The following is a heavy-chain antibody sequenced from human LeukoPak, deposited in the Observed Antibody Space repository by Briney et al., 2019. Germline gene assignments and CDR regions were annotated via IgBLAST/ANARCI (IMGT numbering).Heavy chain of an antibody. V-gene: IGHV4-39*01. J-gene: IGHJ3*01. CDR3: ARPGVRYFDSSGLYAFDF. D-gene: IGHD3-22*01. CDR1: GGSISSTSYY. CDR2: IYYSGST. Sequence: SETLSLTCAVSGGSISSTSYYWAWIRQPPGKGLEWIGTIYYSGSTYHNPSLKSRVTMSVDTSRNQFSLKLSSVDAADTAVYYCARPGVRYFDSSGLYAFDFWGQGTTVTVSS.